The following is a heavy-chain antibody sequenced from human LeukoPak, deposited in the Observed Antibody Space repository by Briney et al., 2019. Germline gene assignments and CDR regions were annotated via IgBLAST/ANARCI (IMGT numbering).Heavy chain of an antibody. CDR3: AKDIDYDSSGGLDY. CDR1: GFTFDDYA. CDR2: ISWNSGSI. D-gene: IGHD3-22*01. V-gene: IGHV3-9*01. Sequence: PGRSLRLSCAASGFTFDDYAMPWVRQAPGKGLEWVSGISWNSGSIGYADSVKGRFTISRDNAKNSLYLQMNSLRAEDTALYYCAKDIDYDSSGGLDYWGQGTLVTVSS. J-gene: IGHJ4*02.